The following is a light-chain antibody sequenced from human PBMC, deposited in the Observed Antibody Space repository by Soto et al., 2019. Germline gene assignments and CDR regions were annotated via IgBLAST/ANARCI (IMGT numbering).Light chain of an antibody. V-gene: IGKV3-15*01. CDR1: QSVSSY. CDR2: VAS. J-gene: IGKJ1*01. CDR3: QQYNNWPRT. Sequence: EMGMTQSPATLSVSPGERATLSCRASQSVSSYLAWYQQKPGQAPRLLIYVASTRATGLPARFSGSGSGTEFTLIISSLQSEDFAVYYCQQYNNWPRTFGQGTKVEIK.